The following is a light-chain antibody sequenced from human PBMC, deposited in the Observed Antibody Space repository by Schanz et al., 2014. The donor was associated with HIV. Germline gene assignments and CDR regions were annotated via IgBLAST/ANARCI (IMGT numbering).Light chain of an antibody. Sequence: DIQMTQSPSSVSASVGDRVSITCRASHIISSYLAWYQQKPGKAPNLLIFAASTLKRGVPSRFSGTGSGTDFTLTISSLQPEDFATYYCQQYTQYPPFTFGQGTNLEIK. J-gene: IGKJ2*01. V-gene: IGKV1D-16*01. CDR3: QQYTQYPPFT. CDR1: HIISSY. CDR2: AAS.